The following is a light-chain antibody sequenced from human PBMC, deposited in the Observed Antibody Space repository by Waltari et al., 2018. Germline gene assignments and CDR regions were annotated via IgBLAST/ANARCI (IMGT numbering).Light chain of an antibody. Sequence: DIQLTQSPSTLSASVGDRVTLTCRASQGIGRWLAWYQQKPGKTPDLLIYKASILERGVPSRFSGSGSGTEFTLTITGLQPLDVATYYCQEYDSHWSFGQGTKV. V-gene: IGKV1-5*03. CDR3: QEYDSHWS. J-gene: IGKJ1*01. CDR2: KAS. CDR1: QGIGRW.